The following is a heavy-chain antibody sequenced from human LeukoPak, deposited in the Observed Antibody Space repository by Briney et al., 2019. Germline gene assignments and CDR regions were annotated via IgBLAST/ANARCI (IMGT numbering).Heavy chain of an antibody. CDR2: ISSNGGST. CDR1: VFTFSSYA. J-gene: IGHJ1*01. CDR3: ARDAQQQLVYAEYFQH. D-gene: IGHD6-13*01. V-gene: IGHV3-64*01. Sequence: GGSLRLSCAASVFTFSSYAMHWVRQAPGKGLEYVSAISSNGGSTYYANSVKGRFTISRDNSKNTLYLQMGSLRAEDMAVYYCARDAQQQLVYAEYFQHWGQGTLVTVSS.